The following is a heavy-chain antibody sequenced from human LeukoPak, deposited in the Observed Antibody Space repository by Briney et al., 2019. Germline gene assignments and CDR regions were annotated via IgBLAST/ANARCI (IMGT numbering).Heavy chain of an antibody. D-gene: IGHD3-3*01. CDR1: GDSISTCY. CDR2: IYFSGTT. J-gene: IGHJ4*02. Sequence: PSETLSLTCTVSGDSISTCYWSWIRQPPGKRLEWIGYIYFSGTTNYNPSLKSRVTISVDTSKNQFSLRLSSVTAADTALYYCARHGPLYDIWSAQFYFDYWGQGTLVTVSS. V-gene: IGHV4-59*08. CDR3: ARHGPLYDIWSAQFYFDY.